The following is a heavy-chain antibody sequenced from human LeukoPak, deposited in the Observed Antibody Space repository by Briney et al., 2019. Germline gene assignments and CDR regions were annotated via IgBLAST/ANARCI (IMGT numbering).Heavy chain of an antibody. CDR3: ARALNILTFDY. D-gene: IGHD3-9*01. Sequence: GGSLRLSCAASGFTFSSYAMHWVRQAPGKGLESVAVISYDGSNKYYADSVKGRFTISRDNSKNTLYLQMNSLRAEDTAVYYCARALNILTFDYWGQGTLVTVSS. J-gene: IGHJ4*02. V-gene: IGHV3-30*04. CDR2: ISYDGSNK. CDR1: GFTFSSYA.